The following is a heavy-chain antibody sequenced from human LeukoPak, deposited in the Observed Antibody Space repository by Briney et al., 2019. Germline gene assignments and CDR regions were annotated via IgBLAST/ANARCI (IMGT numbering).Heavy chain of an antibody. D-gene: IGHD6-19*01. Sequence: SSETLSLTCTVSGGSISSSSYYWGWLRQPPGKGLEWIGSIYDSGSTYYNPALKTRVTISVDTSKNQFSLKLSSVTATDTAVYYCAGHERPYCSGCSGFDYWGQGTLVTVSS. J-gene: IGHJ4*02. CDR1: GGSISSSSYY. CDR2: IYDSGST. CDR3: AGHERPYCSGCSGFDY. V-gene: IGHV4-39*01.